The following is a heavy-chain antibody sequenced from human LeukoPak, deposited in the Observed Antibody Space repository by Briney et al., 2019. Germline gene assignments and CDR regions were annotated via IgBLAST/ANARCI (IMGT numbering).Heavy chain of an antibody. V-gene: IGHV4-38-2*02. CDR1: GGSISSGYY. CDR3: ARGPYSSGWYRSYYYYYYYMDV. Sequence: SETLSLTCTVSGGSISSGYYWGWIRQPPGKGLEWIGSIYHSGSTYYNPSLKSRVTISVDTSKNQFSLKLSSVTAADTAVYYCARGPYSSGWYRSYYYYYYYMDVWGKGTTVTVSS. CDR2: IYHSGST. D-gene: IGHD6-19*01. J-gene: IGHJ6*03.